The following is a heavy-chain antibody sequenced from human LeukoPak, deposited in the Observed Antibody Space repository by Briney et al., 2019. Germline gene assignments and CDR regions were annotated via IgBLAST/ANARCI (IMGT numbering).Heavy chain of an antibody. CDR3: VRETPIAVAGTIYFYFYMDV. CDR2: INWNGGST. D-gene: IGHD6-19*01. J-gene: IGHJ6*03. Sequence: GGSLRLSCAASGFTFSSYAMSWVRQAPGKWLEWVSGINWNGGSTTYADSVRGRFTISRDNAKNSLYLQMSSLRAEDTALYYCVRETPIAVAGTIYFYFYMDVWGKGTTVTVSS. CDR1: GFTFSSYA. V-gene: IGHV3-20*04.